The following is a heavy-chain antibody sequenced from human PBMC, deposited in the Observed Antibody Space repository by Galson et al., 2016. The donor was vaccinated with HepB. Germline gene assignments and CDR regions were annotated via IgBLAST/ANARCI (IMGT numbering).Heavy chain of an antibody. J-gene: IGHJ6*02. Sequence: SLRLSCAASGFTFSSYGMHWVRQAPGKGLEWVAVIWYDGQNKYYADSVKGRFTISRDNSKNTLYLQVNSLRVEDTAVDYCAGSSSRSYYFGINVWGQGTTVTVSS. CDR3: AGSSSRSYYFGINV. CDR2: IWYDGQNK. D-gene: IGHD6-13*01. CDR1: GFTFSSYG. V-gene: IGHV3-33*01.